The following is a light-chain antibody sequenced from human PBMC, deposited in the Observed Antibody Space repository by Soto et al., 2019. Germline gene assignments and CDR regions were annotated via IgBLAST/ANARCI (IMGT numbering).Light chain of an antibody. CDR3: CSYTSFSTYV. V-gene: IGLV2-14*03. CDR2: DVS. J-gene: IGLJ1*01. CDR1: SIDVGGTNH. Sequence: HSALTQPASVSGSPGQSITISCSGTSIDVGGTNHVSWYLQHPGEAPKLIMYDVSNRPSGVSDRFFGSKADNTATLTVSGLQAEDEADYYCCSYTSFSTYVFGTGTKVTVL.